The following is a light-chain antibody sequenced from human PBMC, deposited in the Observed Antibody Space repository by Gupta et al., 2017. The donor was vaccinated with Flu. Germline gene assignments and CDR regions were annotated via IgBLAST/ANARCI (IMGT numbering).Light chain of an antibody. J-gene: IGKJ2*01. Sequence: STSRESLFSSSNNCNYLTCYQQTPRQPTNLLIYGSSTRESIVSDRSSGSWSGTYFTTTSSRLQAEDVAVYYCQQFYSTPSTFGQGTRLEIK. CDR3: QQFYSTPST. CDR2: GSS. CDR1: ESLFSSSNNCNY. V-gene: IGKV4-1*01.